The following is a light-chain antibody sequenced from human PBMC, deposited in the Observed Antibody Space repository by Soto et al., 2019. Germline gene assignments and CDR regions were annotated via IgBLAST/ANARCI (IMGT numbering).Light chain of an antibody. Sequence: DIQMTQSPSTLSASVGDRVTITCRATQSISNSLAWYQQKPGKAPNLLIYKASSLETGVPSRFSGSGSGTEFTLTITSLQPDDSATYYCQQYASFLTFGQGTKVEIK. CDR2: KAS. CDR3: QQYASFLT. V-gene: IGKV1-5*03. J-gene: IGKJ1*01. CDR1: QSISNS.